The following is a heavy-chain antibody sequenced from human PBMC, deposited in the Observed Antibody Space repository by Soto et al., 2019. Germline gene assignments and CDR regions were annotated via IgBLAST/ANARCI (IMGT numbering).Heavy chain of an antibody. CDR1: GGTFSSDS. J-gene: IGHJ4*02. CDR2: IIPMFDTP. Sequence: QVQLVQSGAEVKKPGSSVKVSCKASGGTFSSDSFSWVRQAPGQGLEWMGGIIPMFDTPIYAQKFQDRVTITADESTRTAYMQLSSPRAADRAVYYCPRTGGLERDFNYRGQGALGTVST. V-gene: IGHV1-69*12. CDR3: PRTGGLERDFNY. D-gene: IGHD1-1*01.